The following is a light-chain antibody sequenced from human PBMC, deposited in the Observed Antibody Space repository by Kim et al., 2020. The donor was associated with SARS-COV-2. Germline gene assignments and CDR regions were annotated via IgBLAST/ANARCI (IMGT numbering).Light chain of an antibody. V-gene: IGKV1-5*01. Sequence: GDRVTITCRASQSISSWLAWYRQKPGKAPKLLIYDASSLESGVPSRFSGSGSGTEFTLTISSLQPDDFATYYCQQYNSYSQTFGQGTKV. CDR3: QQYNSYSQT. CDR2: DAS. CDR1: QSISSW. J-gene: IGKJ1*01.